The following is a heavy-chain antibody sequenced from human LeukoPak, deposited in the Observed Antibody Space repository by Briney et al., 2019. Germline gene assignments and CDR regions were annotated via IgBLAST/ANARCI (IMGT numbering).Heavy chain of an antibody. CDR3: PRDDCSSISCYHNWFDP. CDR2: IKQDGSEK. CDR1: GFTFSSYW. V-gene: IGHV3-7*01. J-gene: IGHJ5*02. D-gene: IGHD2-2*01. Sequence: RGSLRLSCAASGFTFSSYWMSWVRQAPGKGLEWVANIKQDGSEKYYVDSVKGRFTISRDNAKNSLYLQMNSLRAEDTAVYYCPRDDCSSISCYHNWFDPWGQGTLVTVSS.